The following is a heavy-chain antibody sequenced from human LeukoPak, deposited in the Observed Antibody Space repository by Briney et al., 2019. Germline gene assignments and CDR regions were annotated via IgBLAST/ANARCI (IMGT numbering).Heavy chain of an antibody. CDR2: ISTSSSYI. CDR3: AKDMVGRGYSYGSFDY. D-gene: IGHD5-18*01. Sequence: GGSLRLSCAASGFTFSSYSMNWVRQAPGKGLEWVSSISTSSSYIYYADSAKGRFTSSRDNAKNSLYLQMNSLRAEDTALYYCAKDMVGRGYSYGSFDYWGQGTLVTVSS. CDR1: GFTFSSYS. J-gene: IGHJ4*02. V-gene: IGHV3-21*04.